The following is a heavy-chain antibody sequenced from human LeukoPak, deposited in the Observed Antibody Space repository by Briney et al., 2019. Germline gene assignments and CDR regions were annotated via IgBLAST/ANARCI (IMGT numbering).Heavy chain of an antibody. V-gene: IGHV4-34*01. CDR2: INHSGST. J-gene: IGHJ5*02. CDR1: GGSFSGYY. D-gene: IGHD1-26*01. CDR3: ARGGSGSYRRYNWFDP. Sequence: SETLSLTCAVYGGSFSGYYWGWIRQPPGKGLEWIGEINHSGSTNYNPSLKSRVTISVDTSKNQFSLKLSSVTAADTAVYYCARGGSGSYRRYNWFDPWGQGTLVTVSS.